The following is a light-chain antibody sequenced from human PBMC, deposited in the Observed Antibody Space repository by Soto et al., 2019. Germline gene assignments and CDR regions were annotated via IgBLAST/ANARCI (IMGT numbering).Light chain of an antibody. Sequence: DSQITQSPSTLSASVGERVTITCRASQGISTLLAWYQQKPGKAPKVLIYESSLLQRGVPSRFSGSGSGTDFTLTISSLQPEDFATYYCQHFKSFPITFGQGTRLEIK. CDR3: QHFKSFPIT. CDR2: ESS. CDR1: QGISTL. V-gene: IGKV1-9*01. J-gene: IGKJ5*01.